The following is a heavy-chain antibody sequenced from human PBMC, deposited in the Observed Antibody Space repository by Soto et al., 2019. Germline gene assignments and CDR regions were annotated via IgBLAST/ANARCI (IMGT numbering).Heavy chain of an antibody. D-gene: IGHD3-22*01. CDR1: GFTFSSSA. V-gene: IGHV3-23*01. CDR3: ARSGYYYPLDFDH. CDR2: ISGSGGST. Sequence: GGSLRLSCAASGFTFSSSAMSWVRQAPGKGLEWDSAISGSGGSTYYADTVKGRFTVSRDNSKNTLYLQMNSLRAEDTAVYYCARSGYYYPLDFDHWGQGNLVTVSS. J-gene: IGHJ4*02.